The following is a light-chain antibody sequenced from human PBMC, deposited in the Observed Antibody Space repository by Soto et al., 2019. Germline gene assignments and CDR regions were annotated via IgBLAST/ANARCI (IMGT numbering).Light chain of an antibody. V-gene: IGKV3-20*01. CDR2: GAS. CDR3: QQYGSSPRT. CDR1: QAVSTY. Sequence: VLTQSPGTLSLSPGERATLSCRASQAVSTYLAWYQQKSGQAPRLLIYGASSRAIGIPDRFSGSGSGTDFTLTISRLEPEDFAVFYCQQYGSSPRTFGQGTKLEIK. J-gene: IGKJ2*01.